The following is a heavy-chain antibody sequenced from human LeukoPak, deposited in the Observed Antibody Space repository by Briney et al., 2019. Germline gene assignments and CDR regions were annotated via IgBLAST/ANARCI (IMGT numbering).Heavy chain of an antibody. J-gene: IGHJ5*02. Sequence: ASVKVSCKTSGYTFTDYYLHWLRQAPGQGLEWMGWVNPKSGATNYAQRFRGRVTMTWQTSISTGNMELSSLRSGDTAVYYCARAHEYGWFDPWGQGTLVTVSS. CDR2: VNPKSGAT. CDR3: ARAHEYGWFDP. V-gene: IGHV1-2*02. CDR1: GYTFTDYY. D-gene: IGHD4/OR15-4a*01.